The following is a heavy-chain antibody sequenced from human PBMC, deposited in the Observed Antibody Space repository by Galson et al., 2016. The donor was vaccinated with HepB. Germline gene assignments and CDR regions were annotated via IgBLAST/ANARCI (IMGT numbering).Heavy chain of an antibody. CDR2: IDYSGST. CDR1: GGSISSPSYY. Sequence: SETLSLTCTVSGGSISSPSYYWAWIRQPPGKGLEWIGSIDYSGSTHYNPALQSPVTISVDTSKHQFSLTMSSVTAADTAVYYCARRFRYTYGPPYGMDVWGQGTTVTVSS. D-gene: IGHD5-18*01. V-gene: IGHV4-39*01. CDR3: ARRFRYTYGPPYGMDV. J-gene: IGHJ6*02.